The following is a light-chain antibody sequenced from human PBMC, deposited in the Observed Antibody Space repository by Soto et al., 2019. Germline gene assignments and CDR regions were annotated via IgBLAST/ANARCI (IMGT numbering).Light chain of an antibody. CDR2: DVS. V-gene: IGLV2-14*01. CDR1: SSDVVGYNY. CDR3: SSYTSSSTLLYV. Sequence: QSVLTQPASVSGSPGQSITISCTGTSSDVVGYNYVSWYQQHPGKAPKLMIYDVSNRPSGVSNRFSGSKSANTASLTISGLQAEDEADYYCSSYTSSSTLLYVFGTGTKVTVL. J-gene: IGLJ1*01.